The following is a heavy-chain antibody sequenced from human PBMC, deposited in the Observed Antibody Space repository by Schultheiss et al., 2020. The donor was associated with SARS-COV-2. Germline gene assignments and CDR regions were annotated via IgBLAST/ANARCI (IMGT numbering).Heavy chain of an antibody. CDR3: AKEPIMMITPRTPGGYFDY. D-gene: IGHD3-16*01. CDR1: GGSISSYY. Sequence: SETLSLTCTVSGGSISSYYWSWIRQPPGKGLEWIGYIYYSGSTNYNPSLKSRVTISVDTSKNQFSLKLSSVTAADTAVYYCAKEPIMMITPRTPGGYFDYWGQGTLVTVSS. V-gene: IGHV4-59*12. CDR2: IYYSGST. J-gene: IGHJ4*02.